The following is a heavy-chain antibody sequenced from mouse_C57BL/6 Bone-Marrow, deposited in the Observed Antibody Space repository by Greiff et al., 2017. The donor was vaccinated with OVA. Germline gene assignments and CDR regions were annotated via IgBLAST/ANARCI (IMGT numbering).Heavy chain of an antibody. Sequence: QVQLQQSGPGILQPSQTLSLTCSFSGFSLSTFGMGVGWIRQPSGKGLEWLAHIWWDDDKYYNPALKSRLTISKDTSKNQLFLKIANVDTADTATYYCARSPFTTVVSYYAMDYWGQGTSVTVSS. D-gene: IGHD1-1*01. CDR1: GFSLSTFGMG. V-gene: IGHV8-8*01. CDR3: ARSPFTTVVSYYAMDY. J-gene: IGHJ4*01. CDR2: IWWDDDK.